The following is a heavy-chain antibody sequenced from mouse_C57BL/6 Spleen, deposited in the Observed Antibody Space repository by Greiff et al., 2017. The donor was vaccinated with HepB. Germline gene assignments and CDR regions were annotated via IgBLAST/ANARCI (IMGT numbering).Heavy chain of an antibody. J-gene: IGHJ4*01. CDR3: ASSHYSNYAMDY. D-gene: IGHD2-5*01. CDR2: ISYDGSN. V-gene: IGHV3-6*01. CDR1: GYSITSGYY. Sequence: EVKLVESGPGLVKPSQSLSLTCSVTGYSITSGYYWNWIRQFPGNKLEWMGYISYDGSNNYNPSLKNRISITRDTSKNQFFLKLNSVTTEDTATYYCASSHYSNYAMDYWGQGTSVTVSS.